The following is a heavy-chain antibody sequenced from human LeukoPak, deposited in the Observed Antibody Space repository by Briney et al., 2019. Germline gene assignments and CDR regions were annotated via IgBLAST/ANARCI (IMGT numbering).Heavy chain of an antibody. V-gene: IGHV3-33*01. J-gene: IGHJ4*02. CDR2: IWFDGSNK. Sequence: GGSLRLSCAASGFIFSNDAMHWVRQAPGKGLEWVAFIWFDGSNKHYADSVKGRFTISRDNSEDTLYLQMNSLSAEDTAVYYCVRDPSGSGFAFDSWGQGALVTVSS. D-gene: IGHD1-1*01. CDR3: VRDPSGSGFAFDS. CDR1: GFIFSNDA.